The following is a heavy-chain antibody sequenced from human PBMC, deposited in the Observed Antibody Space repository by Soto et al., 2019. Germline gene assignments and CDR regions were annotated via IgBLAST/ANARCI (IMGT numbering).Heavy chain of an antibody. V-gene: IGHV3-13*04. J-gene: IGHJ5*02. D-gene: IGHD6-6*01. CDR2: IGTAGDT. CDR1: GFTFSSYD. Sequence: EVQLVESGGGLVQPGGSLRLSCAASGFTFSSYDIHWVRKATGKGLEWVSGIGTAGDTYYAGSVKGRFTISRENAKNSLYLQMNSLRAGDTAVYYCARGALGFDPWGQGTLVAVSS. CDR3: ARGALGFDP.